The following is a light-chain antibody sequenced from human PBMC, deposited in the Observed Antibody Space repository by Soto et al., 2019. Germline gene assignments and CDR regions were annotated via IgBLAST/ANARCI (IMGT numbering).Light chain of an antibody. Sequence: AVQMTQSPSSLSASVGDRVTITCRASRDIRNDLGWYQQKPGEAPKLLIFAASSLQSGVPSRFSGSGSGTDFTLIISSLQPEYFGTYYCLRNYFHPRTFGQGTKVEI. CDR1: RDIRND. J-gene: IGKJ1*01. V-gene: IGKV1-6*01. CDR3: LRNYFHPRT. CDR2: AAS.